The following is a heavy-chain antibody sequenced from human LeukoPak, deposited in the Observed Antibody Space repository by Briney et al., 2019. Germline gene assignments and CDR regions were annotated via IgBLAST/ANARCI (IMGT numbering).Heavy chain of an antibody. CDR2: IWYDGSNK. V-gene: IGHV3-30*02. J-gene: IGHJ4*02. CDR1: GFTFSSYG. CDR3: AKGLLLWFGDFDY. Sequence: GGSLRLSCAASGFTFSSYGMHWVRQAPGKGLEWVAVIWYDGSNKYYADSVKGRFTISRDNSKNTLYLQMNSLRAEDTAVYYCAKGLLLWFGDFDYWGQGTLVTVSS. D-gene: IGHD3-10*01.